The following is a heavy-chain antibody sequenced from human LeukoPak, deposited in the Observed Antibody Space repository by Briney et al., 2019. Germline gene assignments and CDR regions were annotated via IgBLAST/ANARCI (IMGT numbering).Heavy chain of an antibody. CDR3: ARNSADYRSLIAH. CDR2: ITPLFGTA. D-gene: IGHD3-16*02. V-gene: IGHV1-69*01. Sequence: SVKVSCKASGGTFSKYTISWVRQRPGQGLEWMGGITPLFGTANYAQKFQGRVTITADESASTAYMELSSLRSEDTAVYYCARNSADYRSLIAHWGQGTLVTVSS. J-gene: IGHJ1*01. CDR1: GGTFSKYT.